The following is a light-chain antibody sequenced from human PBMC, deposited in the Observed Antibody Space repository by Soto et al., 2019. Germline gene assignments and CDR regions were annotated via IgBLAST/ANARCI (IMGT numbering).Light chain of an antibody. CDR1: QSVLYSSNNKNY. CDR3: QQYYSTPPYT. CDR2: WAS. V-gene: IGKV4-1*01. J-gene: IGKJ2*01. Sequence: DIVMTQSPDSLAVSLGERATINCKSSQSVLYSSNNKNYLAWYRQKPGQPPKLLIYWASIRESGVPDRISGSGSVTDFTLTISSLLAEDVAVYYCQQYYSTPPYTFGQGTKLEIK.